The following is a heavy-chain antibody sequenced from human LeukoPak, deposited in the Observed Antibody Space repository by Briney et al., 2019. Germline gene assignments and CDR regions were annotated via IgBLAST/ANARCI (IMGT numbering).Heavy chain of an antibody. CDR2: ISAYNGNT. J-gene: IGHJ3*02. V-gene: IGHV1-18*01. CDR3: ASPGPYGGNDAFDI. Sequence: GASVKVSCKASGHTFSSYGISWVRQAPGQGLEWMGWISAYNGNTNYAQKLQGRVTMTTDTSTSTAYMELRSLRSDDTAVYYCASPGPYGGNDAFDIWGQGTMVTVSS. CDR1: GHTFSSYG. D-gene: IGHD4-23*01.